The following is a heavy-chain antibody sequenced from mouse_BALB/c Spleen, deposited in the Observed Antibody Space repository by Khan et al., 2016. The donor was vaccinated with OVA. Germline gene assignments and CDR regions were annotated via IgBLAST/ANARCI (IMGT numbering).Heavy chain of an antibody. D-gene: IGHD4-1*01. Sequence: EVELVESGGDLVKPGGSLKLSCAASGFTFSSYSMSWVRQTPDKRLEWVASISSGGDYTYYPDSVKGRFTISRDNAKNNLYLQMSDLKSEDTAVYYCTDHLTGSLAYWGQGTLVTVSA. CDR2: ISSGGDYT. CDR3: TDHLTGSLAY. CDR1: GFTFSSYS. J-gene: IGHJ3*01. V-gene: IGHV5-6*01.